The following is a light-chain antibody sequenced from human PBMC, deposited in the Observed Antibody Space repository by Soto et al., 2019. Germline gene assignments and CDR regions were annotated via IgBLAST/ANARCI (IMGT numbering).Light chain of an antibody. CDR3: QQYENFPIT. CDR1: QSIGSH. J-gene: IGKJ5*01. V-gene: IGKV1-33*01. CDR2: DAS. Sequence: DIRRTQSPSSLSASVGDRVTTTCRASQSIGSHLNWYQQKPGKAPNLLIYDASNMEKGVPSRFTGSGSGTDFILTISSLQPEDIATYYCQQYENFPITFGQGTRLEIK.